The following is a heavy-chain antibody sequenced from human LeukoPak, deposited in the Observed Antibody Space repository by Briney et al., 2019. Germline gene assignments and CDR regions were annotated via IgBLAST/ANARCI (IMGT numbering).Heavy chain of an antibody. CDR3: ARGRTPHSGWFNWFDP. D-gene: IGHD6-19*01. CDR1: GFTFSSYE. CDR2: ISSSSSYI. J-gene: IGHJ5*02. V-gene: IGHV3-21*01. Sequence: PGGSLRLSCAASGFTFSSYEMNWVRQAPGKGLEWVSSISSSSSYIYYADSVKGRFTISRDNAKNSLYLQMNSLRAEDTAVYYCARGRTPHSGWFNWFDPWGQGTLVTVSS.